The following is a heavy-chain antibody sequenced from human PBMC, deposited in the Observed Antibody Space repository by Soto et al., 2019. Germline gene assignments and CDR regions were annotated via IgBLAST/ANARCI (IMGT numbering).Heavy chain of an antibody. CDR1: GFTFSSYG. Sequence: QVQLVESGGGVVQPGRSLRLSCAASGFTFSSYGMHWVRQAPGKGLEWVAVISYDGSNKYYADSVKGRFTISRDNSKNTLHLQMNSLRAEDTAVYYCAKHRTAGNWFDPWGQGTLVTVSS. V-gene: IGHV3-30*18. CDR3: AKHRTAGNWFDP. J-gene: IGHJ5*02. D-gene: IGHD2-2*01. CDR2: ISYDGSNK.